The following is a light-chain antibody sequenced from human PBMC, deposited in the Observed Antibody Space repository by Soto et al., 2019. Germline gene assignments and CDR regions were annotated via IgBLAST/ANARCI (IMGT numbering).Light chain of an antibody. CDR1: SSDVGGFRL. J-gene: IGLJ2*01. Sequence: QSALTQPASVSGSPGQSITVSCTGTSSDVGGFRLVSWYHQNPGKAPKLVIYEGSKRPSGVSNRPSGSKSGNTASLTISGLQAEDEGDYYCCSYASSTVIFGGGTQLTVL. CDR3: CSYASSTVI. V-gene: IGLV2-23*01. CDR2: EGS.